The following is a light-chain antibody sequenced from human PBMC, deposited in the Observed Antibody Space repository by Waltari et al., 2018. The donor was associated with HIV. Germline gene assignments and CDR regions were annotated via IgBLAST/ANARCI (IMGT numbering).Light chain of an antibody. V-gene: IGLV3-21*02. Sequence: SYVLTPPPSVSVAPGQTARITCGGNNLGTKNKHWYQQRPSQAPVLVVSYDSDRPPDIPERFSGSNSANTATLSISRVEAGDEADYYCQVWDYNSDRWVFGGGTKLTVL. CDR3: QVWDYNSDRWV. CDR2: YDS. CDR1: NLGTKN. J-gene: IGLJ3*02.